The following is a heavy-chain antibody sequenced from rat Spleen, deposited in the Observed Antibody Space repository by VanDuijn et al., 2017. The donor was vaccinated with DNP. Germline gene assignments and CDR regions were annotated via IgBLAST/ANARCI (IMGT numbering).Heavy chain of an antibody. V-gene: IGHV2-27*01. CDR1: GFSLSNFH. CDR3: ARWDYYSGYWYFDF. D-gene: IGHD1-1*01. Sequence: QVQLKESGPGLVQPSQTLSLTCTVSGFSLSNFHVDWVRQPPGKGLEWMGRIQSDGNTDYNSALKSRLSISRDTSKSQVFLKMNSLQTEDTAMYFCARWDYYSGYWYFDFWGPGTMVTVSS. J-gene: IGHJ1*01. CDR2: IQSDGNT.